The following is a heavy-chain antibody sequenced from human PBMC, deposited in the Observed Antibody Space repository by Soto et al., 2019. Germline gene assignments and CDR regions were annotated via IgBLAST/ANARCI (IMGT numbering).Heavy chain of an antibody. CDR1: GFTFADYS. J-gene: IGHJ3*01. Sequence: EVQLVESGGVVVQPGGSLRLSCAASGFTFADYSMHWVRQAPGKGMEWVSLITWDGGSTYSADSVKSRFTISRDNTNNFLYLQMNSLRTEDTALYYCAKDLRFSKFWGQGTMVTVSS. V-gene: IGHV3-43*01. CDR2: ITWDGGST. D-gene: IGHD3-3*01. CDR3: AKDLRFSKF.